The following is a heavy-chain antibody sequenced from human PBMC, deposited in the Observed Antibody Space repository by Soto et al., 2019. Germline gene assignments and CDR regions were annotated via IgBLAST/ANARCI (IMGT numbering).Heavy chain of an antibody. Sequence: GSLRLSCAASGFTFSDYAMHWVRQAPGKGLEWVSAISGSGGSTYYADSVKGRFTISRDNSKNTLYLQMNSLRAEDTAVYYCAREGSAGYSSSWIDYWGQGTLVT. CDR3: AREGSAGYSSSWIDY. D-gene: IGHD6-13*01. CDR1: GFTFSDYA. CDR2: ISGSGGST. V-gene: IGHV3-23*01. J-gene: IGHJ4*02.